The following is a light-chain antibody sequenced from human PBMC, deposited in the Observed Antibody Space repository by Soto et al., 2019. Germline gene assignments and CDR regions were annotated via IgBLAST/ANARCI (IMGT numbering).Light chain of an antibody. V-gene: IGKV3-11*01. J-gene: IGKJ4*01. CDR1: QNGYEY. CDR2: DAS. Sequence: EIELTQSPATLSLSPGERATLSCRASQNGYEYLAWYQQKPGQAPRLLIYDASNRATGIPARFSGSGSGTDFNLTISSLEPEDFAVYYCQQRSKWVTFGRGTKVDIK. CDR3: QQRSKWVT.